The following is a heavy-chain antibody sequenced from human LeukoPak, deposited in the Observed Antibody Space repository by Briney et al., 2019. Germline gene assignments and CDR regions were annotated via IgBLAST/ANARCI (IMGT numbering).Heavy chain of an antibody. J-gene: IGHJ6*04. Sequence: GRSLTLSCAASGFTFSSYGMHWVRQAPGKGLEWVAVISYDGSNKYYADSVKGRFTISRDNSKNTLYLQMNSLRAEDTAVYYCAKDFLTDTVVVVAATSYGMDVWGKGTTVTVSS. CDR3: AKDFLTDTVVVVAATSYGMDV. V-gene: IGHV3-30*18. D-gene: IGHD2-15*01. CDR2: ISYDGSNK. CDR1: GFTFSSYG.